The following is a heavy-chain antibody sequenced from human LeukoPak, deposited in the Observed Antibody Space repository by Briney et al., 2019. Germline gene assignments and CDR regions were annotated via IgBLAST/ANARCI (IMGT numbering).Heavy chain of an antibody. CDR3: AGVAAWDSSGYLFDY. Sequence: GGSLRLSCATSGFTFSSHWMHWVRQAPGKGLVWVSRINSDGSSTSYADSVKGRLTISRENAKNTLYLQMNSLRAEDTAVYYCAGVAAWDSSGYLFDYWGQGTLVTVSS. D-gene: IGHD3-22*01. J-gene: IGHJ4*02. V-gene: IGHV3-74*01. CDR1: GFTFSSHW. CDR2: INSDGSST.